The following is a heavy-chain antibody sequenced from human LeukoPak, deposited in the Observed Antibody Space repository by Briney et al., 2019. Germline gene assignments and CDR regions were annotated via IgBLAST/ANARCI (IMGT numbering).Heavy chain of an antibody. CDR1: GYSFTDYY. D-gene: IGHD6-13*01. CDR3: ARVKAQSSWYYYYYYYMDV. J-gene: IGHJ6*03. CDR2: INPDTGGR. Sequence: GASVEVSCKPSGYSFTDYYIHWVRQAPGQGLEWMGWINPDTGGRNYAQKFQGRVTLSRDTSITTAYMNLGSLTSDDTAVYYCARVKAQSSWYYYYYYYMDVWGKGTTVTISS. V-gene: IGHV1-2*02.